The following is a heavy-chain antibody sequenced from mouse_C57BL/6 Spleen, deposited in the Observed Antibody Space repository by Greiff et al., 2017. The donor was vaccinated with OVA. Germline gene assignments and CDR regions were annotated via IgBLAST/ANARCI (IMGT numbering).Heavy chain of an antibody. CDR2: IYPGSGST. D-gene: IGHD1-1*01. J-gene: IGHJ2*01. V-gene: IGHV1-55*01. CDR3: AREGEIITTSYFDY. Sequence: VQLQQPGAELVKPGASVKLSCKASGYTFTSYWITWVKQRPGQGLEWIGDIYPGSGSTNYNEKFKSKATLTVDTSSSTAYMPLSSLTSEDSAVYYCAREGEIITTSYFDYWGQGTTLTVSS. CDR1: GYTFTSYW.